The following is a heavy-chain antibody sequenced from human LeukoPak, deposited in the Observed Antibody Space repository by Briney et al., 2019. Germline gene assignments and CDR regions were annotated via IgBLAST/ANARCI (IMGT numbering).Heavy chain of an antibody. CDR2: IYKTGIT. CDR3: ARDEPRGGSVY. CDR1: GGSIGSDY. Sequence: SETLSLICTVSGGSIGSDYWTWIRQPPGEALEWIGDIYKTGITNYNPSLKSRVTISVDTSKNHFSLRLNSVTAADTAVYYCARDEPRGGSVYWGQGTLVTVSS. J-gene: IGHJ4*02. D-gene: IGHD1-14*01. V-gene: IGHV4-59*01.